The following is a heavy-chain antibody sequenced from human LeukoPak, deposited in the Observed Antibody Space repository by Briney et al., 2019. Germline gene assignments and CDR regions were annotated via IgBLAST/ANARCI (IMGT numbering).Heavy chain of an antibody. CDR1: GGSLSNFY. V-gene: IGHV4-59*01. Sequence: SETLSLTSTVSGGSLSNFYWSWIRQSPGKGLEWIGYFYSGRSTNYNPSLKSRVIISADMSKNQFSLKLSSVTAADTAIYYCARRGWNGPYAWFDPWGQGTLVTVSS. J-gene: IGHJ5*02. CDR2: FYSGRST. CDR3: ARRGWNGPYAWFDP. D-gene: IGHD1-1*01.